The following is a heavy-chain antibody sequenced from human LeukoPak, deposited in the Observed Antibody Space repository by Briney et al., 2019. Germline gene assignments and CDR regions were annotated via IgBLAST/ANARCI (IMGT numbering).Heavy chain of an antibody. J-gene: IGHJ4*02. CDR3: ASPAYPAKVVLDY. V-gene: IGHV3-21*01. CDR2: ISSSSSYI. Sequence: GGSLRLSCAASGFTFSSYSMTWVRQAPGKGLEWVSSISSSSSYIYYADSVKGRFTISRDNAKNSLYLQMNSLRAEDTAVYYCASPAYPAKVVLDYWGQGTLVTVSS. CDR1: GFTFSSYS. D-gene: IGHD2-15*01.